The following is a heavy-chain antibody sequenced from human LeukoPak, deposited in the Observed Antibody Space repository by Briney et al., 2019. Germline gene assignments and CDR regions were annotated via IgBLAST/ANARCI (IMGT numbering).Heavy chain of an antibody. CDR1: GYTFTGYY. CDR2: INPNSGGT. J-gene: IGHJ4*02. Sequence: ASVKVSCKASGYTFTGYYMHWVRQAPGQGLEWMGWINPNSGGTNYAQKSQGRVTMTRDTSISTAYMELSRLRSDDTAVYYCASAIMYSAPDYWGQGTLVTVSS. V-gene: IGHV1-2*02. CDR3: ASAIMYSAPDY. D-gene: IGHD6-13*01.